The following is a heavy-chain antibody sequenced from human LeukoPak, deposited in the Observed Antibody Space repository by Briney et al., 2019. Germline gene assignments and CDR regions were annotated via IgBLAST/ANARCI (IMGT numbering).Heavy chain of an antibody. J-gene: IGHJ6*02. D-gene: IGHD3-10*01. Sequence: GGSLRLSCAASGSTFSSYWMHWVRQAPGKGLVWVSRINSEGSSINYADSVKGRFTISRDNAKNTLYLQMNSLRAEDTAVYYCARSGGAAIPYGWDVWGQGTTVTVSS. CDR1: GSTFSSYW. CDR3: ARSGGAAIPYGWDV. V-gene: IGHV3-74*01. CDR2: INSEGSSI.